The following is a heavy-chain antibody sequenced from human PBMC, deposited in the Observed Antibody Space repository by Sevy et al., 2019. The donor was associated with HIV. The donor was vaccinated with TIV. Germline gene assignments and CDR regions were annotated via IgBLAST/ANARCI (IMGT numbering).Heavy chain of an antibody. CDR1: GFSFRSYD. CDR3: ARDGSGSYSPKGAYGMDV. D-gene: IGHD3-10*01. Sequence: GGSLRLSCAASGFSFRSYDMHWVRQAPGKGLEWVAVISYDGSNKYYADSVKGRFTISRDNSKNTLDLQMNSLRAEETAVYYCARDGSGSYSPKGAYGMDVWGQGTTVTVSS. J-gene: IGHJ6*02. V-gene: IGHV3-30*03. CDR2: ISYDGSNK.